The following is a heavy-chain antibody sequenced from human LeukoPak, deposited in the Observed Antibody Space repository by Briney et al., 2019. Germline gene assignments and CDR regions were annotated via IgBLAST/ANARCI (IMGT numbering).Heavy chain of an antibody. Sequence: GGSLGLSCAPSGFTFSSYWMSWVRQAPGKGLEWVANIKQDGSEKYYVDSVKGRFTISRDNAKNSLYLQMNSLRAGDTAVYYCARKAYGLDVWGKGTTVTVSS. CDR3: ARKAYGLDV. V-gene: IGHV3-7*03. CDR1: GFTFSSYW. CDR2: IKQDGSEK. J-gene: IGHJ6*04.